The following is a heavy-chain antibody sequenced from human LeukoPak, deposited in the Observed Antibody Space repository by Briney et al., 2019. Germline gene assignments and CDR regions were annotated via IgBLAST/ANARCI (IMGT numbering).Heavy chain of an antibody. CDR2: ISGSGGST. D-gene: IGHD2-2*01. V-gene: IGHV3-23*01. Sequence: GGSLRLSCAASGFTFSSYAMSWVRQAPGKGLEWVSAISGSGGSTYYADSVKGRFTISRDNSKNTLYLQMNSLRAEDTAVYYCAKGGYCSSTSCYLYDAFDIWGQGTMVTVSS. J-gene: IGHJ3*02. CDR1: GFTFSSYA. CDR3: AKGGYCSSTSCYLYDAFDI.